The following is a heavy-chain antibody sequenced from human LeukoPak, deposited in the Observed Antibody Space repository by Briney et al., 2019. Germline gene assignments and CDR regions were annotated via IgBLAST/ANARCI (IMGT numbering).Heavy chain of an antibody. CDR2: INSDGGSS. CDR1: GFSFNNYA. D-gene: IGHD3-10*01. CDR3: VKTMVVFGGLIRTDAFDI. Sequence: GGSLRLSCSASGFSFNNYAVHWVRQAPGKGLEYVSGINSDGGSSHYADSAKGRFTISRDNSKNALYLQLSSLRPEDTALNYGVKTMVVFGGLIRTDAFDIWGQGTMVTVSS. J-gene: IGHJ3*02. V-gene: IGHV3-64D*06.